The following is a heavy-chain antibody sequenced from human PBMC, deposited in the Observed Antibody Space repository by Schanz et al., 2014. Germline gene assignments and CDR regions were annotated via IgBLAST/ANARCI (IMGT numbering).Heavy chain of an antibody. Sequence: QVQLQESGPGLVKPSQTLSLTCTVSGGSVSSGGDYWSWIRQHPGKGLEWIGFISYSGSTYYNPSLKSRDTISLDTSKNQFPLKLSSVTAADTAVYYCASPSGYSDYGTYFDFWGQGTLVTVSS. D-gene: IGHD5-12*01. CDR2: ISYSGST. CDR1: GGSVSSGGDY. CDR3: ASPSGYSDYGTYFDF. J-gene: IGHJ4*02. V-gene: IGHV4-31*03.